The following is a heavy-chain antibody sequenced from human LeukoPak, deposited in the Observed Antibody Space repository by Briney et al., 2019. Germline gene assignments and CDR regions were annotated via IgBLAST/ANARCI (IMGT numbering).Heavy chain of an antibody. V-gene: IGHV3-23*01. Sequence: GGSLRLSCAASGFTFSTYAMTWVRQAPGKGLEWVSSITDNGGGTYYIASVKGRFTISRDNSKNTLYLQMNSLRVEDTAVYFCGEGRSGAYNHGGQGTLVTVSS. D-gene: IGHD3-16*01. J-gene: IGHJ4*02. CDR1: GFTFSTYA. CDR3: GEGRSGAYNH. CDR2: ITDNGGGT.